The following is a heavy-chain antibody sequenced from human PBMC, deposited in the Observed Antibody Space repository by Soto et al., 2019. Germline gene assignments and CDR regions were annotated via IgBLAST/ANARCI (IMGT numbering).Heavy chain of an antibody. Sequence: EVQLVETGGGLIQPGGSLRLSCAASGFTVSSNYMSWVRQAPGKGLEWVSVIYSGGSTYYADSVKGRFTISRDNSKNTLYLHMSRLRAGGTAVYYCAREGAGYGGGYYYCYGMDVWGQGTAVTVPS. CDR2: IYSGGST. J-gene: IGHJ6*02. V-gene: IGHV3-53*02. CDR3: AREGAGYGGGYYYCYGMDV. CDR1: GFTVSSNY. D-gene: IGHD5-12*01.